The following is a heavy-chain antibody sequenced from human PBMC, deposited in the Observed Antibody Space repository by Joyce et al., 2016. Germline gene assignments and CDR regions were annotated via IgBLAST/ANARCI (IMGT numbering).Heavy chain of an antibody. D-gene: IGHD2-2*03. J-gene: IGHJ5*02. V-gene: IGHV1-69*01. CDR2: IRPISGPA. CDR3: AREDVDVVLLPAEIIGWLDP. CDR1: GGTFSSHS. Sequence: QVHLVQSGAEVKKPGSSVKVSCKASGGTFSSHSINGVRQAPGQGPEWMGGIRPISGPAKYAKKFQGRVTITADESTNTVYLELRSLRSEDTAVYYCAREDVDVVLLPAEIIGWLDPWGQGTLVTVSS.